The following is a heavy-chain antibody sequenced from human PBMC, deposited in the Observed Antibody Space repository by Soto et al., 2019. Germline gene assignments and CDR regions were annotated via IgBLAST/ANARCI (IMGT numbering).Heavy chain of an antibody. J-gene: IGHJ6*02. D-gene: IGHD2-15*01. Sequence: SETLSLTCTVSGGSISSYYSSWIRQPAGKGLEWIGRIYTSGSTNYNPSLKSRVTMSVDTSKNQFSLKLSSVTAADTAVYYCAGARDSYYYYYGMDVWGQGTTVTVSS. V-gene: IGHV4-4*07. CDR2: IYTSGST. CDR3: AGARDSYYYYYGMDV. CDR1: GGSISSYY.